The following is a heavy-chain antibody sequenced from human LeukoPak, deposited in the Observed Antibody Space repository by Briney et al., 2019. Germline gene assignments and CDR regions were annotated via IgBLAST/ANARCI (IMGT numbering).Heavy chain of an antibody. J-gene: IGHJ3*02. Sequence: GGSLRLSCAASGFTFSSYAMSWVRQAPGKGLEWVSYISSSSSTIYYADSVKGRFTISRDNSKNTLYLQMNSLRAEDTAVYYCAATYGSGSRGDAFDIWGQGTMVTVSS. V-gene: IGHV3-48*01. CDR3: AATYGSGSRGDAFDI. CDR2: ISSSSSTI. CDR1: GFTFSSYA. D-gene: IGHD3-10*01.